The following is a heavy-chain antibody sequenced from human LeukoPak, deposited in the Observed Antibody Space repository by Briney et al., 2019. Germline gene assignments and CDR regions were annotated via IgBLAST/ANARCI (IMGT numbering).Heavy chain of an antibody. CDR1: GYTFTNYG. J-gene: IGHJ4*02. CDR2: ISAYNGNT. CDR3: ARGRSGYPPRIDY. V-gene: IGHV1-18*01. Sequence: GASVKVSCKASGYTFTNYGVSWVRQAPGQGLEYMGWISAYNGNTNYAQKLQGRVTMTTDTSTSTAYMELRSLTSDDTAVYYCARGRSGYPPRIDYWGQGTLVTVSS. D-gene: IGHD3-3*01.